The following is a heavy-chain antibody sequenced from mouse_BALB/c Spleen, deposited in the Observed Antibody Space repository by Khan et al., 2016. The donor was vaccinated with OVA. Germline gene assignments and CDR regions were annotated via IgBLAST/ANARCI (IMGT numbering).Heavy chain of an antibody. J-gene: IGHJ4*01. D-gene: IGHD2-14*01. CDR1: GFTFSRYG. CDR2: INSNGGST. CDR3: ARGYALDY. Sequence: EVQLQESGGGLVQPGGSLKLSCAASGFTFSRYGMSWVRQTPDKRLELVATINSNGGSTYYPDSVKGRFTISRDNAKNTLYLQMSSLKSEDTAMHYCARGYALDYWGQGTSGTVSS. V-gene: IGHV5-6-3*01.